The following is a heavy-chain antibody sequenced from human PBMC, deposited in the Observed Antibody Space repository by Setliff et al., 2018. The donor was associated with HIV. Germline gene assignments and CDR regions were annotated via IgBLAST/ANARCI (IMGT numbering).Heavy chain of an antibody. V-gene: IGHV3-30*14. J-gene: IGHJ4*03. CDR1: GFTFNNYA. CDR2: IYMAGNT. CDR3: VRSFQGGCFDS. Sequence: LRLSCVGSGFTFNNYAMHWVRQAPGKGLEWLSIIYMAGNTYYADSVRGRFTISRDNSKNTLYLEMNSLRVEDTAVYYCVRSFQGGCFDSWGQGTQVTVS.